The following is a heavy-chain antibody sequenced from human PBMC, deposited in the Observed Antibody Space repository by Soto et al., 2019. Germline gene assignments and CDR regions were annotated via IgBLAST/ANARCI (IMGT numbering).Heavy chain of an antibody. Sequence: GGSLRLSCVGSGFTLNNYGVHWVRQAPGKGLEWVALIWYDGLRQTYADSVRGRFTISRDSSTNTVYLQMNSLRAEDTANYFCVRESTPPFFDSWGQGTPVTVSS. CDR3: VRESTPPFFDS. D-gene: IGHD2-15*01. CDR1: GFTLNNYG. V-gene: IGHV3-33*01. J-gene: IGHJ4*02. CDR2: IWYDGLRQ.